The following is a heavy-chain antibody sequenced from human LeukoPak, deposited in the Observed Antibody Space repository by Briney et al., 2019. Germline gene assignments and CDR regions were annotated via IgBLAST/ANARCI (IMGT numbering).Heavy chain of an antibody. D-gene: IGHD3-10*01. CDR3: ARHVARGGFDY. V-gene: IGHV4-59*08. CDR1: GGSISSYY. Sequence: SETLSLTCTVSGGSISSYYWSWIRQPPGKGLEWIGYIYYSGSTNYNPSLKSRVTISVDTSKNQFSLKLSSVTAADTAVYYCARHVARGGFDYWGQGTLVAVSS. CDR2: IYYSGST. J-gene: IGHJ4*02.